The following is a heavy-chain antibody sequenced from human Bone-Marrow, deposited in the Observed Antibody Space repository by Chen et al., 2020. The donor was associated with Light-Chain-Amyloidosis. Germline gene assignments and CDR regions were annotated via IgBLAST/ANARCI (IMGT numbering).Heavy chain of an antibody. V-gene: IGHV1-8*01. D-gene: IGHD3-22*01. J-gene: IGHJ4*02. Sequence: QVQLVQSGAEVKKPGASVKVSCKASGYTFTSYDINWVRQATGQGLEWMGWMNPNSGNTGYSQKFQGRVTMTRNTSISTAYMALSSLRSGDTAVYYCARADVDSSGYYYYYWGQGTLVTVSS. CDR2: MNPNSGNT. CDR1: GYTFTSYD. CDR3: ARADVDSSGYYYYY.